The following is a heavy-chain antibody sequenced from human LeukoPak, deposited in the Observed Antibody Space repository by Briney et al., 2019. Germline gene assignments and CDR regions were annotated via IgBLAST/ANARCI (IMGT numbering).Heavy chain of an antibody. CDR3: ARTYYDSSGPLDY. V-gene: IGHV4-39*01. J-gene: IGHJ4*02. CDR2: IYYSGST. CDR1: GGSISSSSYY. D-gene: IGHD3-22*01. Sequence: SETLSLTCTVSGGSISSSSYYWGWIRQPPGKGLEWIGSIYYSGSTYYNPSLKSRVTISVDTSKNQFSLKLSSVTAADTAVYYCARTYYDSSGPLDYWGQGTLVPVSS.